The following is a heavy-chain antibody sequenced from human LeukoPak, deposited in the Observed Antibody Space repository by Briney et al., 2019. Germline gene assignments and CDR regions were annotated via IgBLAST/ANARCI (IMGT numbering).Heavy chain of an antibody. V-gene: IGHV3-74*01. Sequence: GGSLRLSCTDSGSTFSITWMHWVRQAPGKGLVWVSLINSDGTNSTYGDSVKGRFTISRDNAKKTLYLQTNNLRVEDTAVYYCATDNYFIMNVWGQGTTVTVSS. CDR2: INSDGTNS. J-gene: IGHJ6*02. CDR1: GSTFSITW. CDR3: ATDNYFIMNV.